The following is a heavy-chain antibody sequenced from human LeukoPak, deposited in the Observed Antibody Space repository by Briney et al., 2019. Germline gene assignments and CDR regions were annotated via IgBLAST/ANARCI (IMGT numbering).Heavy chain of an antibody. D-gene: IGHD6-13*01. CDR2: INPNSGGT. V-gene: IGHV1-2*02. CDR3: ARGESSWYVRFDY. J-gene: IGHJ4*02. Sequence: ASVKVSCKASGYTFTGYYMHWVRQAPGQGLEWMGWINPNSGGTNYAQKFQGRVTMTRDTSISTAYLELSRLRSDDTAVYYCARGESSWYVRFDYWGQGTLVTVSS. CDR1: GYTFTGYY.